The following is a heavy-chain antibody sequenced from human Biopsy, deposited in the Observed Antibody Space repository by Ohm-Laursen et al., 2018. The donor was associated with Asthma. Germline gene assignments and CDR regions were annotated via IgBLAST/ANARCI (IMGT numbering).Heavy chain of an antibody. D-gene: IGHD3-10*01. J-gene: IGHJ6*02. CDR2: ISVYNGNT. Sequence: ASVKVSCKTPGYTFNSAGITWVRQAPGQGLEWMGWISVYNGNTKVAQKLQDRVTIITDTSTSTAYMELRSLRSDDTAVYFCARAVDYSHYYGIDVWGQGTTVTVS. V-gene: IGHV1-18*01. CDR1: GYTFNSAG. CDR3: ARAVDYSHYYGIDV.